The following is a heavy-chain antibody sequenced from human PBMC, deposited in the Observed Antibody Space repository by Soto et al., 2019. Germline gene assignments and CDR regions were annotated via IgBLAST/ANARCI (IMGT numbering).Heavy chain of an antibody. CDR2: IYYSGST. Sequence: SETLSLTCTVSGGSVSSGSYYRNWIRQPPGKGLEWIGSIYYSGSTNYNPSLKSRVTISVDTSKNQFSLKLSSVTAADTAVYYCARHIISSGFGEAYIDYWGQGTLVTVSS. CDR3: ARHIISSGFGEAYIDY. CDR1: GGSVSSGSYY. J-gene: IGHJ4*02. D-gene: IGHD3-10*01. V-gene: IGHV4-61*01.